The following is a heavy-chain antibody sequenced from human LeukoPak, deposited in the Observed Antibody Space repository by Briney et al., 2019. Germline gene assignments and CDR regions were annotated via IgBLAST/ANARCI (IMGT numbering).Heavy chain of an antibody. CDR2: IYTSGST. CDR3: AREHYDSSRTKVGAFDI. J-gene: IGHJ3*02. Sequence: TSETLSLTCTVSGGSITSGSYYWSWIRQPAGKGLEWIGRIYTSGSTDYNPSLKSRVTISVDKSKNQFSLKLSSVTAADTAVYYCAREHYDSSRTKVGAFDIWGQGTMVTVSS. D-gene: IGHD3-22*01. CDR1: GGSITSGSYY. V-gene: IGHV4-61*02.